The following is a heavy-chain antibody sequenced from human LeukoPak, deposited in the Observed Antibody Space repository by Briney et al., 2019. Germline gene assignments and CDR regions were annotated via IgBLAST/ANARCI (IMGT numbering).Heavy chain of an antibody. Sequence: SETLSLTCTVSGGSISSYYWSWIRQPPGKGLEWFGYIYYSGSTNYNPSLKSRVTISVDTSKNQFSLKLSSVTAADTAVYYCARGGTMIETIDYWGQGTLVTISS. J-gene: IGHJ4*02. CDR1: GGSISSYY. CDR3: ARGGTMIETIDY. CDR2: IYYSGST. D-gene: IGHD3-22*01. V-gene: IGHV4-59*01.